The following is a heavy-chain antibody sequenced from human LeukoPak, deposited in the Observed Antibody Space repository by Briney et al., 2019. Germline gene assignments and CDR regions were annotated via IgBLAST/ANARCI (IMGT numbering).Heavy chain of an antibody. V-gene: IGHV1-69*01. CDR2: IIPIFGTA. D-gene: IGHD4-17*01. CDR1: GGTFSSYA. J-gene: IGHJ5*02. Sequence: SVTVSCTASGGTFSSYAISWVRQAPGQGLEWMGGIIPIFGTANYAQKFQGRVTITADESTSTAYMELSSLRSEDTAVYYCARDGGYDYGEEFDPWGQGTLVTVSS. CDR3: ARDGGYDYGEEFDP.